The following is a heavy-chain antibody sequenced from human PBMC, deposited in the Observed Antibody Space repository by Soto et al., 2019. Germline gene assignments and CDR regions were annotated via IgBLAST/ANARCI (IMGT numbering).Heavy chain of an antibody. D-gene: IGHD3-10*01. CDR3: ARDGSDYYYYGMDV. CDR2: INHSGST. CDR1: GGSFSGYS. V-gene: IGHV4-34*01. J-gene: IGHJ6*02. Sequence: SETLSLTCAVYGGSFSGYSWSWIRQPPGKGLEWIGEINHSGSTNYNPSLKSRVTISVDTSKNQFSLKLSSVTAADTAVYYCARDGSDYYYYGMDVWGQGTTVT.